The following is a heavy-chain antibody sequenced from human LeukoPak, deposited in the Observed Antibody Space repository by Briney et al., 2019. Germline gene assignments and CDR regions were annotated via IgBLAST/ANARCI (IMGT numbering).Heavy chain of an antibody. Sequence: SGGSLRLSCAVSGFTFSTYAMNWVRQAPGKGLEWVSGISGSGGSTYYADSVKGRFTISRDNAKNSLYLQMNSLRAEDTAVYYCARGGIFGYYFDYWGQGTLVTVSS. D-gene: IGHD3-16*02. J-gene: IGHJ4*02. CDR2: ISGSGGST. CDR1: GFTFSTYA. CDR3: ARGGIFGYYFDY. V-gene: IGHV3-23*01.